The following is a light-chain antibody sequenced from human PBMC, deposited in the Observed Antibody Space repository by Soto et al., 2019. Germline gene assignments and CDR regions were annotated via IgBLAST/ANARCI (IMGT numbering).Light chain of an antibody. CDR1: QSVSSN. V-gene: IGKV3-15*01. CDR3: QQYNVWPQT. Sequence: IVMTQSPGTLAVSPGERVTLSCRASQSVSSNLAWYQQRPGQAPRLLIYSVSSRDTDIPARFSGGGSGTEFTLTINSLQTEDFGVYYCQQYNVWPQTFGQGTKVDI. CDR2: SVS. J-gene: IGKJ1*01.